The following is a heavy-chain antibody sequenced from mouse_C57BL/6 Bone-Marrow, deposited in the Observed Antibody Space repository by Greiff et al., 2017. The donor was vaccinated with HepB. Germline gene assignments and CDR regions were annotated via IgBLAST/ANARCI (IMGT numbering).Heavy chain of an antibody. V-gene: IGHV5-17*01. CDR3: ARRRAHYFDY. D-gene: IGHD1-3*01. CDR2: ISSGSSTI. CDR1: GFTFSDYG. J-gene: IGHJ2*01. Sequence: DVKLVESGGGLVKPGGSLKLSCAASGFTFSDYGMHWVRQAPEKGLEWVAYISSGSSTIYYADTVKGRFTISRDNAKNTLFLQMTSLRSEDTAMYYCARRRAHYFDYWGQGTTLTVSS.